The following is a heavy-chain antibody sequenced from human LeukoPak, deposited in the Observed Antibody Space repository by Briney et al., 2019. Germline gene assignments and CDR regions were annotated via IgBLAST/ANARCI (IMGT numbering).Heavy chain of an antibody. CDR2: ISAYNGNT. CDR1: GYTFTSYG. V-gene: IGHV1-18*01. J-gene: IGHJ4*02. Sequence: GASVKVSCKASGYTFTSYGISWVRQAPGQGLEWMGWISAYNGNTNYAQKLQGRVTMTTDTSTSTAYMELRSLRSDDTAVYCCARGMYCSSTSCFSFDYWGQGTLVTVSS. D-gene: IGHD2-2*01. CDR3: ARGMYCSSTSCFSFDY.